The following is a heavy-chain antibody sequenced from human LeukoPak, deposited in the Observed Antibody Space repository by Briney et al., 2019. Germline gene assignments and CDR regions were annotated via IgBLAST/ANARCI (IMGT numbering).Heavy chain of an antibody. V-gene: IGHV3-23*01. CDR2: ISGSGGSI. CDR3: AKARSCTNDICHGDFDY. J-gene: IGHJ4*02. Sequence: GGSLRLSCAASGFTFSSYAVSWVRQAPGKGLEWVSSISGSGGSIYSADSVKGRFTISRDNSKNTLYLQMNSLRAEDTALYYCAKARSCTNDICHGDFDYWGQGTLVTVSS. D-gene: IGHD2-8*01. CDR1: GFTFSSYA.